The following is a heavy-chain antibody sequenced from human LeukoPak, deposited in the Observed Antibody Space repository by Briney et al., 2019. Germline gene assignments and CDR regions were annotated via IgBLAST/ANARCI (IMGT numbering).Heavy chain of an antibody. CDR2: IYHSGST. Sequence: SETLSLTCTVSGYSISSGYYWGWIRQPPGKGLEWIGSIYHSGSTYYNPSLKSRVTISVDTSKNQFSLKLSSVTAADTAVYYCASGLAGWRPLSYWGQGTLVTVSS. V-gene: IGHV4-38-2*02. CDR1: GYSISSGYY. D-gene: IGHD6-19*01. CDR3: ASGLAGWRPLSY. J-gene: IGHJ4*02.